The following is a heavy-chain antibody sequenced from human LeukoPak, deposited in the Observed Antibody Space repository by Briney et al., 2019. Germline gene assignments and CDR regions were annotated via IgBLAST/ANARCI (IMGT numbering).Heavy chain of an antibody. Sequence: ASVKVSCKASGYTSTNYYMHWVRQAPGQGLEWMGIIDPSAGSTTYAQKFQGRVTITRDTATSTVYMELSSLRSEDTAVYYCASYGSGVQASFDNWGRATLVAVPP. CDR3: ASYGSGVQASFDN. V-gene: IGHV1-46*01. CDR1: GYTSTNYY. J-gene: IGHJ4*02. CDR2: IDPSAGST. D-gene: IGHD3-10*01.